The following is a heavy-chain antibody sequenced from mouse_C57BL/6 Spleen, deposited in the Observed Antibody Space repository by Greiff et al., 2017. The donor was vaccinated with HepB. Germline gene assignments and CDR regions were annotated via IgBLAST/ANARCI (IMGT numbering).Heavy chain of an antibody. J-gene: IGHJ4*01. D-gene: IGHD1-1*01. CDR3: VSWGSSPYYAMDY. Sequence: EVQLQQSGTVLARPGASVKMSCKTSGYTFTSYWMHWVKQRPGQGLEWIGAIYPGNSDTSYNQKFKGKAKLTAVTSASTAYMELSSLTNEDSAVYYCVSWGSSPYYAMDYWGQGTSVTVAS. CDR2: IYPGNSDT. V-gene: IGHV1-5*01. CDR1: GYTFTSYW.